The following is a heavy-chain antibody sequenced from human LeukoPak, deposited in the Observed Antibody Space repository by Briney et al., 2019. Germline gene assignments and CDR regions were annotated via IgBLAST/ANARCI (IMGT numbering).Heavy chain of an antibody. V-gene: IGHV3-48*03. J-gene: IGHJ4*02. CDR1: GFAFSTFE. D-gene: IGHD3-16*01. CDR3: ARVGAYAAVNC. Sequence: GGSLRLSCAASGFAFSTFETNWVRQAPGKGLEWVSYISSSGSTIYHADSVKGRFTISRDNAKNSLYLQMHSLRAEDTAVYYCARVGAYAAVNCWGQGTLVTVSS. CDR2: ISSSGSTI.